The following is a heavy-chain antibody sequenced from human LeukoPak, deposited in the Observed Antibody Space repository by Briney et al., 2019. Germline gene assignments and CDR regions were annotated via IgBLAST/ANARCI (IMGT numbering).Heavy chain of an antibody. V-gene: IGHV3-7*01. J-gene: IGHJ6*02. CDR2: IKQDGSEK. CDR3: ARVGSAYYDFWSGYSYYYYGMDV. Sequence: PGGSLRLSCAASGFTFSSYWMSWVRQAPGKGLEWVANIKQDGSEKYYVDSVKGRFTISRDNAKNSLYLQVNSLRAEDTAVYYCARVGSAYYDFWSGYSYYYYGMDVWGQGTTVTVSS. D-gene: IGHD3-3*01. CDR1: GFTFSSYW.